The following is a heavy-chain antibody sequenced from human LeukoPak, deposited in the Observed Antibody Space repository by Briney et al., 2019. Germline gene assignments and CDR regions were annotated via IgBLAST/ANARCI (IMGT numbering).Heavy chain of an antibody. J-gene: IGHJ4*02. CDR2: ISGDGGST. D-gene: IGHD3-22*01. CDR3: TKGHHSSGYYDY. CDR1: GFTFDDYA. V-gene: IGHV3-43*02. Sequence: PGGSPRLSCAASGFTFDDYAIHWVRQPPGKGLEGVSLISGDGGSTYYADSVKGGFTISRDNSKNSLYLQMNSLRTEDTALYYCTKGHHSSGYYDYWGQGTLVTVSS.